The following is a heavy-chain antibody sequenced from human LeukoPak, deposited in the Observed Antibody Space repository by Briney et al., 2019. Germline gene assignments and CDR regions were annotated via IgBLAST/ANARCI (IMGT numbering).Heavy chain of an antibody. Sequence: GGSLRISCAASGFTFSSYAMHWVRQAPGKGLEWVAVISYDGSNKYYADSVKGRFTISRDNSKNTLYLQMNSLRAEDTAVYYCARDSLLGGSSGWFYWFDPWGQGTLVTVSS. CDR1: GFTFSSYA. D-gene: IGHD6-19*01. J-gene: IGHJ5*02. CDR2: ISYDGSNK. V-gene: IGHV3-30*04. CDR3: ARDSLLGGSSGWFYWFDP.